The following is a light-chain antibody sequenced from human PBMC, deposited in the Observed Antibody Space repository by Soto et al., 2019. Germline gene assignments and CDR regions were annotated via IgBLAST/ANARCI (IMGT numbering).Light chain of an antibody. V-gene: IGKV3-20*01. CDR2: GAS. CDR3: QQYGSSGT. J-gene: IGKJ1*01. Sequence: EVVLTQSPDTLSLSPGETATLSCRASQSLRATYVAWYQQSPGQAPRLLIYGASNRATGIPDRFSGSGSGTDFTLTISRLEPEDFAVYYCQQYGSSGTFGQGTKVDIK. CDR1: QSLRATY.